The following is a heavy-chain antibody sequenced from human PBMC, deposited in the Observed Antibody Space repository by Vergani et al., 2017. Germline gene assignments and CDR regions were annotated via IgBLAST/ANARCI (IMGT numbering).Heavy chain of an antibody. J-gene: IGHJ2*01. CDR3: ARHRISYYYGSGSPDYWYFDL. V-gene: IGHV5-51*01. CDR2: IYPGDSDT. CDR1: GYSFTSYW. D-gene: IGHD3-10*01. Sequence: EVQLVPSGAEVKKPGESLKISCKGSGYSFTSYWIGWVRQLPGKGLEWMGIIYPGDSDTRYSPSFQGQVTISADKSISTAYLQWSSLKASDTAMYYCARHRISYYYGSGSPDYWYFDLWGRGTLVTVSS.